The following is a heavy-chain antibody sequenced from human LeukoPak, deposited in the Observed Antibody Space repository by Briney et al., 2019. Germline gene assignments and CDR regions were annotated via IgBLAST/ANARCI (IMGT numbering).Heavy chain of an antibody. CDR1: GFTFSSYA. J-gene: IGHJ4*02. Sequence: GGSLRLSCEASGFTFSSYAMSWVRQAPGKGLEWVSAISGSGGSTYYADSVKGRFTISRDNSKNTLYLQMNSLRAEDTAVYYCAKETTYYYDSSGYYWDYWGQGTLVTVSS. CDR2: ISGSGGST. CDR3: AKETTYYYDSSGYYWDY. V-gene: IGHV3-23*01. D-gene: IGHD3-22*01.